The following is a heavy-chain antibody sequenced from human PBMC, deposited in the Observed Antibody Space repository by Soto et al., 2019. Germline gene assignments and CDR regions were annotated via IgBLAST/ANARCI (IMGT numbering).Heavy chain of an antibody. V-gene: IGHV3-30*18. Sequence: QVQLVESGGGVVEPGRSLRLSCAASGFIFSSFGMHWVRQAPGKGLEWVAVISFDGSDQYYADSVKGRFTISRDNSKNTVYLQLTSLRADDTALYYCAKDDGDSEVRWFGPWGQGTLVTVSS. CDR1: GFIFSSFG. CDR3: AKDDGDSEVRWFGP. CDR2: ISFDGSDQ. J-gene: IGHJ5*02. D-gene: IGHD4-17*01.